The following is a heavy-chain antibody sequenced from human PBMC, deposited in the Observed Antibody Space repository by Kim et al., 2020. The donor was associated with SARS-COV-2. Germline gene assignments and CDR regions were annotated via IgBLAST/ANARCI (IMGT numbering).Heavy chain of an antibody. V-gene: IGHV4-34*01. Sequence: PSPKSRVPISVDTSKNQFSLELGSVTAADTAVYYCARGGRLQYPKVYFDYWGQGTLVTVSS. D-gene: IGHD4-4*01. J-gene: IGHJ4*02. CDR3: ARGGRLQYPKVYFDY.